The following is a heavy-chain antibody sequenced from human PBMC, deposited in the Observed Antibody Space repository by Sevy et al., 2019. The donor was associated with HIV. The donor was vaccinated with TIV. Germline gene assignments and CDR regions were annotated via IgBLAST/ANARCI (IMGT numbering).Heavy chain of an antibody. CDR2: IRYDGSTK. Sequence: GGCLRLSCAASGFTFRSYGMHWVRQAPGKGLEWVAFIRYDGSTKYYADSVKARFTISRDNSKNTLYLQMNSLRGDDTSLYYCAKGLGMVQGALLSDDIWGQGTMVTVSS. CDR3: AKGLGMVQGALLSDDI. J-gene: IGHJ3*02. CDR1: GFTFRSYG. D-gene: IGHD3-10*01. V-gene: IGHV3-30*02.